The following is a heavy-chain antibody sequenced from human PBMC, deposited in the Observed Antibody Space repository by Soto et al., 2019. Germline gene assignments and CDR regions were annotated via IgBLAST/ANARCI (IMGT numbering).Heavy chain of an antibody. V-gene: IGHV3-21*06. CDR2: ISSTTNYI. J-gene: IGHJ4*02. CDR1: GFTFTRYS. Sequence: GGSLRLSCAASGFTFTRYSMNWVRQAPGKRLEWVSSISSTTNYIYYGDSMKGRFTISRDNAKNSLYLEMNSLRAEDTAVYYCARESEDLTSCFGCWGQGTLVTVSS. CDR3: ARESEDLTSCFGC. D-gene: IGHD6-6*01.